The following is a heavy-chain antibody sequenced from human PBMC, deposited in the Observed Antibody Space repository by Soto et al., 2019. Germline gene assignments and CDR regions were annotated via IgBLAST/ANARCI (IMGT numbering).Heavy chain of an antibody. V-gene: IGHV4-31*03. Sequence: QVQLPESGPGLVKPSQTLSLTCSVSGDSIRGGGHYWNWIRQFPGKGLEWIGYVYHSGSTHYNPSLRGRLAIFIDTSKNQFSLRLISVTAAYSALYYCARDTGLAPTVWGYWGHGTQVTVSS. CDR3: ARDTGLAPTVWGY. CDR1: GDSIRGGGHY. J-gene: IGHJ4*03. D-gene: IGHD7-27*01. CDR2: VYHSGST.